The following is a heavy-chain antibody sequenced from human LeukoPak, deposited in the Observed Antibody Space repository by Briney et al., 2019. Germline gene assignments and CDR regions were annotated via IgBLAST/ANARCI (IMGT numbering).Heavy chain of an antibody. Sequence: TLSLSCAGSGITIRTYDMHWVRHAPPKGLERVAVISYGGSNNKYVDNVKSRFTISRDNSKNTPYLQMSSLRAEDTAVYYCARDVWDSSGWYSPGHCDYWGQGNLVTVSS. CDR2: ISYGGSNN. CDR3: ARDVWDSSGWYSPGHCDY. D-gene: IGHD6-19*01. CDR1: GITIRTYD. J-gene: IGHJ4*02. V-gene: IGHV3-30*03.